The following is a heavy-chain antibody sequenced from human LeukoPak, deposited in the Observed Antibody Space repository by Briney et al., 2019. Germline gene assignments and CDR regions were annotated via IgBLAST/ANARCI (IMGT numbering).Heavy chain of an antibody. V-gene: IGHV4-38-2*02. Sequence: PSETLSLTCTVSNYSISSGYFWGWIRQPPGKGLEWIGSIYHSGITYYNPSLKSRVTISVDTSKNQFSLKLSSVTAADTAVYYCARATYAATIRYWGQGTLVTVSS. CDR2: IYHSGIT. CDR1: NYSISSGYF. J-gene: IGHJ4*02. CDR3: ARATYAATIRY. D-gene: IGHD5-12*01.